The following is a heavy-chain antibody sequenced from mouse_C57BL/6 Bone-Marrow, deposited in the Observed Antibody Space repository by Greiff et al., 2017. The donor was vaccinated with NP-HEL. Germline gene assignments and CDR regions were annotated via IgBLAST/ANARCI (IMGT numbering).Heavy chain of an antibody. CDR3: AWNRFAY. J-gene: IGHJ3*01. CDR1: GFTFSDYG. Sequence: EVHLVESGGGLVKPGGSLKLSCAASGFTFSDYGMHWVRQAPEKGLEWVAYISRGSSTIYYADTVKGRFIISTDNAKNTLFLQMTSLRSEYTAMYYCAWNRFAYWGQGTLVTVSA. CDR2: ISRGSSTI. V-gene: IGHV5-17*01.